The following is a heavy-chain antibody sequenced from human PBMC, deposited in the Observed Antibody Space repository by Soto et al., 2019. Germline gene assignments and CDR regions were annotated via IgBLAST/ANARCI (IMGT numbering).Heavy chain of an antibody. CDR3: AWETATGSDAFDI. V-gene: IGHV3-33*01. D-gene: IGHD6-13*01. CDR1: GFTFSNFG. Sequence: QVQLVESGGGVVQPGRSLRLSCAASGFTFSNFGMHWVRQAPGKGLEWVAVIWYDGSNKYYAESVKGQFTISRDNSKNTLYLEMNSLRVEDTAVYYCAWETATGSDAFDIWGQGTMVTVSS. CDR2: IWYDGSNK. J-gene: IGHJ3*02.